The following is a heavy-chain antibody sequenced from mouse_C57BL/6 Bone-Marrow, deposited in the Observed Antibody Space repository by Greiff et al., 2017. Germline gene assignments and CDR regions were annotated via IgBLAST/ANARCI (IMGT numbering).Heavy chain of an antibody. J-gene: IGHJ4*01. Sequence: EVQLVESGGGLVKPGGSLKLSCAASGFTFSSYTMSLVRQTPEKRLEWVATISGGGGNTYYPDSVKGRFTISRDNAKNTLYLQMSSLRSEDTALYYCARTYYAMDYWGQGTSVTVSS. CDR2: ISGGGGNT. CDR3: ARTYYAMDY. V-gene: IGHV5-9*01. CDR1: GFTFSSYT.